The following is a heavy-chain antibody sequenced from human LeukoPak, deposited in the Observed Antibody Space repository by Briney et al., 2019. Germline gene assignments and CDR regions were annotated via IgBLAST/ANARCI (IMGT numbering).Heavy chain of an antibody. J-gene: IGHJ5*02. CDR2: IIPIFGTA. Sequence: GASVNVSCKASGYTFSSYAIGWVRQAPGQGLEWMGRIIPIFGTANYAQKFQGRVTITTDESTSTAYMELSSLRSEDTAVYYCARFHGIAAAGPGFDPWGQGTLVTVSS. CDR1: GYTFSSYA. CDR3: ARFHGIAAAGPGFDP. D-gene: IGHD6-13*01. V-gene: IGHV1-69*05.